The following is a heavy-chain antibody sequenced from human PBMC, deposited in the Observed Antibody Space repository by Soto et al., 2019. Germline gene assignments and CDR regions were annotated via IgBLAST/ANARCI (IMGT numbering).Heavy chain of an antibody. Sequence: GESLKISCKGSGYSFAGYWITWVRQKPGKGLEWMGRIDPSHSQTYYSPSFRGHVTISATKSITTVFLQWSSLRASDTAMYYCARQIYYSDTGPNFQYYFDSWCQGTPVTVSS. CDR3: ARQIYYSDTGPNFQYYFDS. D-gene: IGHD3-22*01. V-gene: IGHV5-10-1*01. CDR2: IDPSHSQT. CDR1: GYSFAGYW. J-gene: IGHJ4*02.